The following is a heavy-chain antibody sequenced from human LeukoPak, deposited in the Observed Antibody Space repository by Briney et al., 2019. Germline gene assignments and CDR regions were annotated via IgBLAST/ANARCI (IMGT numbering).Heavy chain of an antibody. J-gene: IGHJ4*02. Sequence: GGSLRLSCAASGFALRNYWMHWVRQVPGRGLVWVSRISGDGSGTNYADSVKGRFTISRDNAKNTVYLQINNLRAEDTAVYFCARYSSSSGGPSYFLDYWGQGTLVTVSS. CDR1: GFALRNYW. CDR3: ARYSSSSGGPSYFLDY. D-gene: IGHD6-6*01. CDR2: ISGDGSGT. V-gene: IGHV3-74*01.